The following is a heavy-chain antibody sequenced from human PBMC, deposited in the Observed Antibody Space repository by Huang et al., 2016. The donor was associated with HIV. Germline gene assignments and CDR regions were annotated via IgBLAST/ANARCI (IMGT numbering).Heavy chain of an antibody. V-gene: IGHV3-7*01. J-gene: IGHJ4*01. CDR3: ATGLGSFDY. CDR1: GFTFSAYW. D-gene: IGHD7-27*01. Sequence: EVQLVESGGGLVQPGGSLRLSCAASGFTFSAYWMSWVRQAPGKGLEWVANIRQDESEKYYVDSVKGRFTISRDNAKNSLYLQMNSLRAEDTAVYYCATGLGSFDYWGHGSLVTVSS. CDR2: IRQDESEK.